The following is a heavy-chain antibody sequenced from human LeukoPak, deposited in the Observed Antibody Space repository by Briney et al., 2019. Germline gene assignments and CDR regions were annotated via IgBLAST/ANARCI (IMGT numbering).Heavy chain of an antibody. D-gene: IGHD2-15*01. CDR2: INWNGGTT. CDR1: GFTFDDYG. Sequence: GGSLRLSCEASGFTFDDYGMTWVRQVPGKGLEWVSSINWNGGTTSYADSVKGRFTISRDNDKNSLYLQMDSLRAEDTALYYCARGYCRQLAYFDYWGQGDVVTVSS. CDR3: ARGYCRQLAYFDY. V-gene: IGHV3-20*04. J-gene: IGHJ4*02.